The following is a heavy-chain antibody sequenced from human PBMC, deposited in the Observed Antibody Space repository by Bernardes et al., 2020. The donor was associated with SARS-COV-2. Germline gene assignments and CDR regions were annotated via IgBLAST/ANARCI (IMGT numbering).Heavy chain of an antibody. D-gene: IGHD3-22*01. V-gene: IGHV4-34*01. CDR2: IKPSGST. Sequence: SETLSLTCAVYGESFSDNDWSWIRQPPGKGLEWIGEIKPSGSTNYNPSLKSLVTISVDTSKNQFSLKLTSVTASDTAVYYCARGREDVNMIVVVIGAFQYFDYWGQGNLVTVS. CDR1: GESFSDND. J-gene: IGHJ4*02. CDR3: ARGREDVNMIVVVIGAFQYFDY.